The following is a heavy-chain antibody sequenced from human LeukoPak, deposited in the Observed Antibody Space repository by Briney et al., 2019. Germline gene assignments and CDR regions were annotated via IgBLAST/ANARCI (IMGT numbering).Heavy chain of an antibody. J-gene: IGHJ4*02. V-gene: IGHV4-4*07. CDR1: GNSISSYY. Sequence: SETLSLTCTVSGNSISSYYWSWIRQPAGKGLEWIGRIYISGSTNYNPSLKSRVTMSVDTSKNQFSLNLSSVTAADTAFYYCARETTGLARYFDYWGQGTLVTVSS. CDR2: IYISGST. CDR3: ARETTGLARYFDY. D-gene: IGHD4-11*01.